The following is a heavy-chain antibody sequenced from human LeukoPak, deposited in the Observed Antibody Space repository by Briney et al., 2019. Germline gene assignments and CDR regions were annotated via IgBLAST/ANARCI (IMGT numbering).Heavy chain of an antibody. CDR3: ASLPRGSGLPQGPYYYYYYYMDV. Sequence: PSETLSLTCTVSGGSISSSSYYWGWIRQPPGKGLEWIGSIYYSGSTYYNPPLKSRVTISVDTSKNQFSLKLSSVTAADTAVYYCASLPRGSGLPQGPYYYYYYYMDVWGKGTTVTVSS. D-gene: IGHD3-16*01. CDR2: IYYSGST. V-gene: IGHV4-39*01. J-gene: IGHJ6*03. CDR1: GGSISSSSYY.